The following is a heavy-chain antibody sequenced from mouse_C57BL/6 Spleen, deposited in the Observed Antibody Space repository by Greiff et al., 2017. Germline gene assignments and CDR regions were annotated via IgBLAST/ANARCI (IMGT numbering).Heavy chain of an antibody. Sequence: DVKLQESVAELVRPGASVKLSCTASGFNIKNTYMHWVKQRPEQGLEWIGRIDPANGNTKYAPKFPGKATITADTSSNTAYLQLSSLTSEDTAIYYCARRHYGSRDWYFDVWGTGTTVTVSS. CDR2: IDPANGNT. CDR3: ARRHYGSRDWYFDV. D-gene: IGHD1-1*01. CDR1: GFNIKNTY. V-gene: IGHV14-3*01. J-gene: IGHJ1*03.